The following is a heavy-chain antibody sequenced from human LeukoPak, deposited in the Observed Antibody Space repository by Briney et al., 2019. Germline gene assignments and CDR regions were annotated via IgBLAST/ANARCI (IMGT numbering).Heavy chain of an antibody. J-gene: IGHJ3*02. Sequence: PGGSLRLSCAASGFTFSSYSMNWVRQAPGKGLEWVSSISSSSSYIYYADSAKGRFTISRDNAKNSLYLQMNSLRAEDTAVYYCAREFGDTYCGGDCPEWGAFDIWGQGTMVTVSS. CDR1: GFTFSSYS. CDR2: ISSSSSYI. V-gene: IGHV3-21*04. D-gene: IGHD2-21*02. CDR3: AREFGDTYCGGDCPEWGAFDI.